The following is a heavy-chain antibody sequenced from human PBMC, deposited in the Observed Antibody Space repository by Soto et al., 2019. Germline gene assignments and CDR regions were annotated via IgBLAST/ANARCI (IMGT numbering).Heavy chain of an antibody. J-gene: IGHJ4*02. CDR2: IIPIFVTA. Sequence: QVQLVQSGAEVKKPGSSVKVSCKASGGTFSSYAISWVRQAPGQGLEWMVGIIPIFVTANYAQKFQGRVTITADDSTSTAYMELSSLRSEDTAVYYCASQGSRYCSGGSCLTFDYWGQGSLVTVSS. V-gene: IGHV1-69*12. D-gene: IGHD2-15*01. CDR1: GGTFSSYA. CDR3: ASQGSRYCSGGSCLTFDY.